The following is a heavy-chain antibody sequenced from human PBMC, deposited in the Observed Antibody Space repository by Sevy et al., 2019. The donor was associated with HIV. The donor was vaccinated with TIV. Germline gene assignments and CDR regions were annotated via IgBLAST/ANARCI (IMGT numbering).Heavy chain of an antibody. J-gene: IGHJ6*02. D-gene: IGHD2-8*01. V-gene: IGHV4-34*01. CDR2: INHSGST. CDR3: ARDGWRGYCTNGVCYRPPYYYYGMDV. CDR1: GGSFSGYY. Sequence: SETLSLTCAVYGGSFSGYYWSWIRQPPGKGLEWIGEINHSGSTNYNPSLKSRVTISVDTSKNQFSLKLSAVTAADTAVYYCARDGWRGYCTNGVCYRPPYYYYGMDVWGQGTTVTVSS.